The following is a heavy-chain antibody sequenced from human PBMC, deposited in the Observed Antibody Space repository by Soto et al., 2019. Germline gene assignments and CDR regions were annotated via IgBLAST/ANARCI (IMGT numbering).Heavy chain of an antibody. V-gene: IGHV1-46*01. CDR1: GYTFTSYY. D-gene: IGHD1-26*01. J-gene: IGHJ5*02. CDR3: ARIVGADRRWFDP. CDR2: INPSGGST. Sequence: PVKLSCKTSGYTFTSYYMHWVRQAPGQGLEWMGIINPSGGSTSYAQKFQGRVTMTRDTSTSTVYMELSSLRSEDTAVYYCARIVGADRRWFDPWGQGTLVTVS.